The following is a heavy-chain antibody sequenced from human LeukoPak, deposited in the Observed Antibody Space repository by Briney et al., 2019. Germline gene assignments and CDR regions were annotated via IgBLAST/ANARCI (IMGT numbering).Heavy chain of an antibody. V-gene: IGHV3-21*01. Sequence: GGSLRLSCAASGFTFSSYSMNWVRQAPGKGLEWVSSISSSSSYIYYADSVKGRFTISRDNAKNSLYLQMNSLRREDTAVYYCAKDGGGYYPYYYYYMDVWGKGTTVTISS. J-gene: IGHJ6*03. CDR3: AKDGGGYYPYYYYYMDV. CDR1: GFTFSSYS. CDR2: ISSSSSYI. D-gene: IGHD3-22*01.